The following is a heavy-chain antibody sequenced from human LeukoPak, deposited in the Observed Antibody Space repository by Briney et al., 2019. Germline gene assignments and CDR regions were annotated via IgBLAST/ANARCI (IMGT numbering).Heavy chain of an antibody. V-gene: IGHV3-21*01. J-gene: IGHJ4*02. Sequence: GGSLRLSCAASGFTFSSYSMDWVRQAPGKGLEWVSSISSSSSYIYYADSVKGRFTISRDNAKNSLYLQMNSLRAEDTAVYYCARDXXXXXSXXXXHXGQGTLVTVSS. CDR3: ARDXXXXXSXXXXH. CDR1: GFTFSSYS. D-gene: IGHD2-2*01. CDR2: ISSSSSYI.